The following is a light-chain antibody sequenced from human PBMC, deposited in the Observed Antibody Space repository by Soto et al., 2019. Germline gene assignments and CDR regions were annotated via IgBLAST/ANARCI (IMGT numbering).Light chain of an antibody. CDR1: QRVSGN. CDR2: GAS. CDR3: PIYDHWPRLS. V-gene: IGKV3-15*01. Sequence: TQSPTTVSVSRVERASRFFRNSQRVSGNLAWYQQKPGQAPRLLMYGASIRATGFPDRFSGSGSGTEFTLSISSLQSRHFGVSSFPIYDHWPRLSLAGGTKVDIK. J-gene: IGKJ4*01.